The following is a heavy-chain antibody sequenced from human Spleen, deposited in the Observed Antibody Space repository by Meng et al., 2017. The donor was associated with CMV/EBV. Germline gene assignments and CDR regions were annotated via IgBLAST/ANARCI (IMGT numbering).Heavy chain of an antibody. D-gene: IGHD6-13*01. CDR1: GFTFSTYT. Sequence: GESLKISCVASGFTFSTYTMNWVRQAPGKGPEWVSSISSSSSYIYYADSVKGRFTISRDNAKNSLYLQMNSLRAEDTAVYYCARDWNRYRSPNDYWGQGTLVTVSS. CDR2: ISSSSSYI. CDR3: ARDWNRYRSPNDY. J-gene: IGHJ4*02. V-gene: IGHV3-21*01.